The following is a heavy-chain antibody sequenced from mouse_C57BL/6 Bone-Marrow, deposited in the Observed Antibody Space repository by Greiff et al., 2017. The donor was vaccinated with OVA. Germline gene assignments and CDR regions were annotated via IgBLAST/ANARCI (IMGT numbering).Heavy chain of an antibody. CDR2: IYPGSGNT. J-gene: IGHJ4*01. CDR3: AREGVVGGYYGDYYARDD. V-gene: IGHV1-76*01. Sequence: VQLQQSGAELVRPGASVKLSCKASGYTFTDYYINWVKQRPGQGLEWIARIYPGSGNTYYNEKFKGKATLTAEKSSSTAYMQLSSLTSEDSAVYICAREGVVGGYYGDYYARDDWGQGTSVTVSS. D-gene: IGHD1-1*01. CDR1: GYTFTDYY.